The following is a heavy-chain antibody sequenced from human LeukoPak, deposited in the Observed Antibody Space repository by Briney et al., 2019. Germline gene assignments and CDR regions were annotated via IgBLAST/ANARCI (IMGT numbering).Heavy chain of an antibody. CDR2: IKSKTDGGTT. D-gene: IGHD2-2*01. CDR3: TTDKIVVPAAKFDY. J-gene: IGHJ4*02. CDR1: GFTFSSYA. V-gene: IGHV3-15*01. Sequence: PGGSLRLSCAASGFTFSSYAMSWVRQAPGKGLEWVGRIKSKTDGGTTDYAAPVKGRFTISRDDSKNTLYLQMNSLKTEDTAVYYCTTDKIVVPAAKFDYWGQGTLVTVSS.